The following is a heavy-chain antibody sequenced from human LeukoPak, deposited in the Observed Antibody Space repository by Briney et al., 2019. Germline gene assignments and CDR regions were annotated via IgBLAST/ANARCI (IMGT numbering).Heavy chain of an antibody. Sequence: GRSLRLSCVASGIAFSSSGMHWVRQAPGKGLEWVAVISYDGSNKYYADSVKGRFTISRDNSKNTLYLQMNSLRAEDTAVYYCARVFDTYYDFWSGYPYGMDVWGQGTTVTVSS. D-gene: IGHD3-3*01. J-gene: IGHJ6*02. CDR2: ISYDGSNK. V-gene: IGHV3-30*19. CDR1: GIAFSSSG. CDR3: ARVFDTYYDFWSGYPYGMDV.